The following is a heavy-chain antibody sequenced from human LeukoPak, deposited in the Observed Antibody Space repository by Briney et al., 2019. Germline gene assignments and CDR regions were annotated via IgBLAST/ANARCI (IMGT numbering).Heavy chain of an antibody. Sequence: GGPLRLSCTASGFTFGDYAMTWVRQAPGKGLEWVGFISSEAYGGTPEYAASVKGRFTISGDDSNSIAYLQMNSLKTEDTAVYYCTRDQTPYYWGQGTLVTVSS. CDR1: GFTFGDYA. CDR2: ISSEAYGGTP. V-gene: IGHV3-49*04. J-gene: IGHJ4*02. CDR3: TRDQTPYY.